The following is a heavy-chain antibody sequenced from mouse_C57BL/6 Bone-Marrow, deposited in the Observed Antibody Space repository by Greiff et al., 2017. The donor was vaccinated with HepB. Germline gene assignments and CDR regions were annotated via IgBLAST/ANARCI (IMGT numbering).Heavy chain of an antibody. V-gene: IGHV10-1*01. CDR3: VGLLLGFDV. CDR2: IRSKSNNYAT. J-gene: IGHJ1*03. CDR1: GFSFNTYA. Sequence: EVKVVESGGGLVQPKGSLKLSCAASGFSFNTYAMNWVRQAPGKGLEWVARIRSKSNNYATYYADSVKDRFTISRDDSESMLYLQMNNLKTEDTAMYYCVGLLLGFDVWGTGTTVTVSS. D-gene: IGHD1-1*01.